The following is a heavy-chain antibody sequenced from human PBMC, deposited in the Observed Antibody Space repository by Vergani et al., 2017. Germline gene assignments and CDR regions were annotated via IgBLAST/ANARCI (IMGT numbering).Heavy chain of an antibody. CDR2: IIPIFGTA. D-gene: IGHD3-22*01. Sequence: QVQLVQSGAEVKKPGSSVKVSCKASGGTFSSYAISWVRQAPGQGLEWMGGIIPIFGTANYAQKFQGRVTITADESTSTAYMELSSLRSEDTAVYYCARAMDDSSGYYGYWYYYGMDVWGQGTTVTVSS. V-gene: IGHV1-69*12. J-gene: IGHJ6*02. CDR3: ARAMDDSSGYYGYWYYYGMDV. CDR1: GGTFSSYA.